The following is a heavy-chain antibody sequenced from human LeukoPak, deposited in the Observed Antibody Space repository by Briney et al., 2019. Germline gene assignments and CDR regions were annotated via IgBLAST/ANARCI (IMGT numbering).Heavy chain of an antibody. D-gene: IGHD5-18*01. J-gene: IGHJ5*02. Sequence: ASVNLSCKASEYTFTSYYMHWVRQAPGQGLEWMGVIKPSGGSTSYSQKFQGRVTMTRDTSTSTFYMELSSLRSDDTAVYYCARGFSNSERDWFDPWGQGTLVTVSS. V-gene: IGHV1-46*01. CDR1: EYTFTSYY. CDR2: IKPSGGST. CDR3: ARGFSNSERDWFDP.